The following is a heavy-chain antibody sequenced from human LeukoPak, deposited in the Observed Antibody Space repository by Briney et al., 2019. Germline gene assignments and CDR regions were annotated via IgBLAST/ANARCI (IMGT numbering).Heavy chain of an antibody. V-gene: IGHV3-23*01. Sequence: QAGGSLRLSCAASGFTFSSYAMSWVRQAPGKGLEWVSAISGSGGSTYYADSVKGRFTISRDNSKNTLYLQMNSLRAEDTAVYYCAKVPPATSIAAAQYWGQGTLVTVSS. CDR2: ISGSGGST. CDR3: AKVPPATSIAAAQY. J-gene: IGHJ4*02. CDR1: GFTFSSYA. D-gene: IGHD6-25*01.